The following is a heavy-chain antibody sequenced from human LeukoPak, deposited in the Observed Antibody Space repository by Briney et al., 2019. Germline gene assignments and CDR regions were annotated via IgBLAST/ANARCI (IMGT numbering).Heavy chain of an antibody. CDR1: GFTFSSYW. D-gene: IGHD6-19*01. Sequence: GGSLRLSYAASGFTFSSYWMSWVRQAPGKGLEWVANIKQDGSEKYYVDSVKGRFTISRDNAKNSLYLQMNSLRAEDTAVYYCARVLSGGWDYARSAEYFQHWGQGTLVTVSS. V-gene: IGHV3-7*01. CDR3: ARVLSGGWDYARSAEYFQH. J-gene: IGHJ1*01. CDR2: IKQDGSEK.